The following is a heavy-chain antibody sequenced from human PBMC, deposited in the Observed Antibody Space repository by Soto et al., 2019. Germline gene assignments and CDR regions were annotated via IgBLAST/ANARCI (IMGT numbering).Heavy chain of an antibody. D-gene: IGHD2-15*01. Sequence: ETLSLTCSVSGGSISNSPYYWGWIRQPPGEGLEWIASISFSKSTHYTPSLRSRVTISVDTSKNQFSLRLSSVTAADTAVYHCARAGYCSGGSCSGLDYWGQGTLVTVSS. V-gene: IGHV4-39*01. CDR1: GGSISNSPYY. J-gene: IGHJ4*02. CDR3: ARAGYCSGGSCSGLDY. CDR2: ISFSKST.